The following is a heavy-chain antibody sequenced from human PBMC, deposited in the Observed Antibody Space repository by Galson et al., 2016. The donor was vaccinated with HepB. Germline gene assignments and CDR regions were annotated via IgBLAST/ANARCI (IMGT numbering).Heavy chain of an antibody. J-gene: IGHJ6*02. Sequence: RLSCAASGFTFSNYVMNWVRQAPGKGLEWVSAISGSGTNTYYEDSVKGRLTISRDNSKKTLFLQMNSLRAEDTAVYYCAKSLLGVTLVSYYYGMDVWGQGTTVTVS. V-gene: IGHV3-23*01. D-gene: IGHD2-21*02. CDR1: GFTFSNYV. CDR2: ISGSGTNT. CDR3: AKSLLGVTLVSYYYGMDV.